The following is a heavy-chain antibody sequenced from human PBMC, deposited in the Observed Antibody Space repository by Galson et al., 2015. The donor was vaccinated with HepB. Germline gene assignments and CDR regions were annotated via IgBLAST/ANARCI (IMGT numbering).Heavy chain of an antibody. CDR3: AREVYGDYGKWFDP. CDR1: GFTLSRYS. V-gene: IGHV3-21*01. Sequence: SLRLSCAASGFTLSRYSMNWVRQAPGKGLEWVSSISSGSSYIKYADSVKGRFTSSRNNAKNSLYLQMNSLRVEDTAVYYCAREVYGDYGKWFDPWGQGTLVTVSS. D-gene: IGHD4-17*01. CDR2: ISSGSSYI. J-gene: IGHJ5*02.